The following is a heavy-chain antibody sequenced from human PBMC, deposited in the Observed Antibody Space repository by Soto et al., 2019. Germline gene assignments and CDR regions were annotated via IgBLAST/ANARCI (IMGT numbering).Heavy chain of an antibody. CDR1: GFTFSIYN. V-gene: IGHV3-48*01. CDR2: ISSSSSII. J-gene: IGHJ4*02. Sequence: EVQLVESGGGLVQPGGSLRLSCAASGFTFSIYNMNWVRQAPGKGLEWVSYISSSSSIIYYADSVKGRFTISRDDAKNSLYLQMNSRRADVTAVDFCARDQEASWYTRYSDYWGQGTVVTVSS. CDR3: ARDQEASWYTRYSDY. D-gene: IGHD6-13*01.